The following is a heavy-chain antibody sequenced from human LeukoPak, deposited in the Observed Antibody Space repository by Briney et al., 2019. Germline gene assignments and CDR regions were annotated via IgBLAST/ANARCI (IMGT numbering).Heavy chain of an antibody. CDR2: IYHSGSA. J-gene: IGHJ6*03. CDR3: ASLYRVPAAKIGYMDV. V-gene: IGHV4-38-2*01. Sequence: SETLSLTCAVAAYSISSGYYWGWIRQPPGKGLEWIGVIYHSGSASYNPSLKRRVTTSIDTSKNHFSVRLSSVTAADTAVYYCASLYRVPAAKIGYMDVWGTGTTVTVSS. CDR1: AYSISSGYY. D-gene: IGHD2-2*01.